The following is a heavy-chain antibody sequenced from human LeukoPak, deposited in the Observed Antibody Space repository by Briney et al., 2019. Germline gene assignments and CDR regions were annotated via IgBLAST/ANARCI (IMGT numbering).Heavy chain of an antibody. Sequence: GESLKISCXGSGYSFTSYWISWVRQMTGKGLEWMGIIYPGDSDTRYGPSFQGQVTISADKSISTAYLQWSSLKASDTAMYYCARHGSSSWYSTHAFDIWGQGTMVTVSS. J-gene: IGHJ3*02. V-gene: IGHV5-51*01. CDR1: GYSFTSYW. CDR2: IYPGDSDT. CDR3: ARHGSSSWYSTHAFDI. D-gene: IGHD6-13*01.